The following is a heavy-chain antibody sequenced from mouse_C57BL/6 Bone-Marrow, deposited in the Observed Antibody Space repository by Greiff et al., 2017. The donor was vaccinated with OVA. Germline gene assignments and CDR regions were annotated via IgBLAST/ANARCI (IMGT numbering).Heavy chain of an antibody. CDR1: GYTFTSYW. J-gene: IGHJ2*01. V-gene: IGHV1-55*01. CDR2: IYPGSGST. Sequence: QVQLQQPGAELVKPGASVKMSCKASGYTFTSYWITWVKQRPGQGLEWIGDIYPGSGSTNYNEKFKSKATLTVDTSSSTAYMQLSSLTSEDSAVYYCVITTVVAHYVDYWGQGTTLTVSS. D-gene: IGHD1-1*01. CDR3: VITTVVAHYVDY.